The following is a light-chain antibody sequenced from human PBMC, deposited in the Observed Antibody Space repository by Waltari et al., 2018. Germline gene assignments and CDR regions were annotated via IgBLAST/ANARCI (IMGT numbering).Light chain of an antibody. Sequence: EIVLTQSPDTLSLSPGERATLSCRASQSVSSSYLAWYQHQPGQAPRLLIYAASSRATGIPDRFSGSGSGTDFTLTISRLEPEDFAVFYCQQYGNSPYTFGQGTKLEI. CDR3: QQYGNSPYT. CDR1: QSVSSSY. CDR2: AAS. J-gene: IGKJ2*01. V-gene: IGKV3-20*01.